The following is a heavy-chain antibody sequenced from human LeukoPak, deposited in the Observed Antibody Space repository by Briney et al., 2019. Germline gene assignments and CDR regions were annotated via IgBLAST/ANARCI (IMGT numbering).Heavy chain of an antibody. CDR3: ASSLVAAAESFDY. CDR1: GGSITSGSYY. CDR2: IDSSGST. V-gene: IGHV4-61*02. Sequence: SETLSLTCTVSGGSITSGSYYWSWIRQPAGKGLEWIGRIDSSGSTKYNPSLKSRVTISVDTSKNQFSLKLSSVTAADTAVYYCASSLVAAAESFDYWGQGTLVTVSS. D-gene: IGHD6-13*01. J-gene: IGHJ4*02.